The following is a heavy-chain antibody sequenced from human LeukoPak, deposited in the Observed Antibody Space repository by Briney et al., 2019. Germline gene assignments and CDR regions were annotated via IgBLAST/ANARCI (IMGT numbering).Heavy chain of an antibody. Sequence: ASVKVSCKVSGYTLTELSMHWVRQAPGKGLEWMGGFDPEDGETIYAQKFQGRVTMTEDTSTDTAYMELSSLGSEDTAVYYCATVTMGGWFAPWDQGTLVTVSS. CDR3: ATVTMGGWFAP. J-gene: IGHJ5*02. D-gene: IGHD3-16*01. V-gene: IGHV1-24*01. CDR1: GYTLTELS. CDR2: FDPEDGET.